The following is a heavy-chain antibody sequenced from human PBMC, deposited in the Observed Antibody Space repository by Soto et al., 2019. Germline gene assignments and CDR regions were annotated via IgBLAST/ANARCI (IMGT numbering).Heavy chain of an antibody. V-gene: IGHV1-2*02. CDR1: GYTFTGYY. CDR2: INPNSGGT. D-gene: IGHD6-6*01. Sequence: ASVKVSCKASGYTFTGYYMHWVRQAPGQGLEWMGWINPNSGGTNYAQKFQGRVTMTRDTSISTAYMELSRLRSDDTAVYYCARDLSPSIAALRGDYYYYGMDVWGQGTTVTSP. CDR3: ARDLSPSIAALRGDYYYYGMDV. J-gene: IGHJ6*02.